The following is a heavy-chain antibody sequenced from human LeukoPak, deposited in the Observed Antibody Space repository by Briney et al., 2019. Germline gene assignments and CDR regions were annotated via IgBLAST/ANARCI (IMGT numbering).Heavy chain of an antibody. CDR2: IYTSGST. CDR3: ARAWYYYDSSGYYPFDY. D-gene: IGHD3-22*01. V-gene: IGHV4-4*07. J-gene: IGHJ4*02. Sequence: PSETLSLTCTVSGGSMNSYYWTWIRQPAGKGLEWIGRIYTSGSTNYNPSLKSRVTMSLDTSKNQFSLRLSSVTAADTAVYYCARAWYYYDSSGYYPFDYWGQGTLVTVSS. CDR1: GGSMNSYY.